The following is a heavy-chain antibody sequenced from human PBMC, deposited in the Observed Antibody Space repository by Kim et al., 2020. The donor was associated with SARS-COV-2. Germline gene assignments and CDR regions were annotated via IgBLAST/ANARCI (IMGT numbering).Heavy chain of an antibody. Sequence: ASVKVSCKASGYTFTSYYMHWVRQAPGQGLEWMGIINPSGGSTSYAQKFQGRVTMTRDTSTSTVYMELSSLRSEDTAVYYCARDSQPQYYDILTGWGGYYYYYMDLWGKGTTVTVSS. V-gene: IGHV1-46*01. J-gene: IGHJ6*03. D-gene: IGHD3-9*01. CDR3: ARDSQPQYYDILTGWGGYYYYYMDL. CDR2: INPSGGST. CDR1: GYTFTSYY.